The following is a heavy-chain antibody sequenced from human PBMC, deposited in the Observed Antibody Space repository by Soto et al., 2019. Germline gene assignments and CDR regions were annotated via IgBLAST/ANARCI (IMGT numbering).Heavy chain of an antibody. CDR1: GFSFSNAW. CDR2: IKTKTHGGTT. CDR3: ARLGYCTNGVCYQPPFSG. V-gene: IGHV3-15*01. D-gene: IGHD2-8*01. J-gene: IGHJ4*02. Sequence: GGSLRLSCAASGFSFSNAWMSWVRQAPGKGLEWIGRIKTKTHGGTTDYAAPVKGRFTISRDDSENTLYLQMNSLKTEDTAVYYCARLGYCTNGVCYQPPFSGWGQGT.